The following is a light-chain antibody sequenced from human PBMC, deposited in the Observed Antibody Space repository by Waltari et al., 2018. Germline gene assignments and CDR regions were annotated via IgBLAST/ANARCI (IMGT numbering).Light chain of an antibody. V-gene: IGKV3-20*01. CDR3: QQYDGIVVT. CDR1: QSVSTIS. CDR2: GTS. J-gene: IGKJ4*01. Sequence: EIVLTPSPGTLSLSPGERAPLPCRASQSVSTISLTWYQQKPGQAPRLLIYGTSSRATGIPDRFSGSGSGTDFTLTISRLQPEDFAIYYCQQYDGIVVTFGGGTKVEI.